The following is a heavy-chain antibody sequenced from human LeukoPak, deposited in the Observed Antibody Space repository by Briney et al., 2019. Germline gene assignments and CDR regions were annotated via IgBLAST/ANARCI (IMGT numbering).Heavy chain of an antibody. CDR1: GYTFTSYY. J-gene: IGHJ6*02. D-gene: IGHD5-12*01. CDR3: ARDHSYSGYDIYGMDV. Sequence: ASVKVSCKASGYTFTSYYMHWVRQAPGQGLEWMGIINPSGGSTSYAQKFQGRVTMTTDTSTSTAYMELRSLRSDDTAVYYCARDHSYSGYDIYGMDVWGQGTTVTVSS. CDR2: INPSGGST. V-gene: IGHV1-46*01.